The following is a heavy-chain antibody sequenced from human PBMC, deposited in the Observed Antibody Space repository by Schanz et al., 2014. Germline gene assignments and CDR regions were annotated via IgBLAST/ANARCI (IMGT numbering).Heavy chain of an antibody. CDR2: INEDGSAR. J-gene: IGHJ4*02. Sequence: EVQLVESGGGLVQPGGSLRLSCAASEFSFSSFWMSWVRQAPGKGLEWVANINEDGSARAYVDFVRGRFIISRDNAQNSLYLQMNNLRVDDTAVYYCARGQRWGQGTLVSVSS. V-gene: IGHV3-7*01. CDR3: ARGQR. CDR1: EFSFSSFW.